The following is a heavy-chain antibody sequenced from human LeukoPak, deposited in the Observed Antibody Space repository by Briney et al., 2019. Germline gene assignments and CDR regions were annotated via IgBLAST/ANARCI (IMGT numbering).Heavy chain of an antibody. Sequence: PGGSLRLSCAASEFTFSSYAMSWVRQAPGKGLEWVAVISYDGSNKYYADSVKGRFTISRDNSKNTLYLQMNSLRAEDTAVYYCAKEDLDDGGIIDYWGQGTLVTVSS. J-gene: IGHJ4*02. CDR2: ISYDGSNK. CDR3: AKEDLDDGGIIDY. D-gene: IGHD4-23*01. V-gene: IGHV3-30*18. CDR1: EFTFSSYA.